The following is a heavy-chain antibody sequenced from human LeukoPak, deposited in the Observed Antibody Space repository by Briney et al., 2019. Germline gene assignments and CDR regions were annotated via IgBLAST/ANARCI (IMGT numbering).Heavy chain of an antibody. CDR3: ATSSPYGSGIGSN. V-gene: IGHV4-34*01. Sequence: SETMSLTCAVYGGSFSGYYWSWIRQPPGKGLEWIGEINHSGSTNYNPSLKSRVTISVDTSKNQFSLKLSSVTAADTAVYYCATSSPYGSGIGSNWGQGTLVTVSS. J-gene: IGHJ4*02. D-gene: IGHD3-10*01. CDR2: INHSGST. CDR1: GGSFSGYY.